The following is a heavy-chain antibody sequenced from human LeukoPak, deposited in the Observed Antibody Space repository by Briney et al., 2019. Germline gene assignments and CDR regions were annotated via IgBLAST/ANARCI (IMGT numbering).Heavy chain of an antibody. Sequence: ASVKVSCKASGYTFTSYGISWVRQAPGQGLEWMGWISAYNGNTNYAQKLQGRVTITRDTSASTAYMELSSLRSEDTAVYYCARGRCVGSTNCYYFDSWGQGTPVTVSS. J-gene: IGHJ4*02. V-gene: IGHV1-18*01. CDR2: ISAYNGNT. CDR3: ARGRCVGSTNCYYFDS. D-gene: IGHD2-2*01. CDR1: GYTFTSYG.